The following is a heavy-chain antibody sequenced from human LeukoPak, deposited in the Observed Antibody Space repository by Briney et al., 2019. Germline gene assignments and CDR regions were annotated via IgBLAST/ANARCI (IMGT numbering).Heavy chain of an antibody. CDR2: ISSSSNFI. V-gene: IGHV3-21*01. CDR3: ARAISDYDASDI. CDR1: GFTFSSYS. D-gene: IGHD4-17*01. Sequence: GGSLRLSCAASGFTFSSYSMNWVRQAPGKGLEWVSSISSSSNFIYYADSVKGRFTISRDNAKNSLYLQMNSLRAEDTAVYYCARAISDYDASDILGQGTMVTVSS. J-gene: IGHJ3*02.